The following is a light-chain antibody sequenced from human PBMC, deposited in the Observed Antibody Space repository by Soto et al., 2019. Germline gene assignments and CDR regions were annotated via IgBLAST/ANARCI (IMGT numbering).Light chain of an antibody. CDR2: QAS. J-gene: IGKJ3*01. Sequence: EIVLTQCPATLSFSPGQRATLSCRAGQHIGSYLAWYEQRPGQAPRLLLYQASKKATGIPARFSGSGSGTDFTLTIRSLEPEDFAVYYCQHRSDWPPFTFGPGTKVDIK. CDR1: QHIGSY. CDR3: QHRSDWPPFT. V-gene: IGKV3-11*01.